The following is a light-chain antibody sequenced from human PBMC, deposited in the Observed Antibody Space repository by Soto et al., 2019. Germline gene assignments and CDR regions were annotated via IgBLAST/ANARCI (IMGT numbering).Light chain of an antibody. Sequence: EIVMTQFPATLSVSPGDTATLSCWASESVGSNLAWYQQKPGQAPRLLIFGASIGATGAPTRFSGSGSETEFTLTICSLQSEDSAVYYCQQYSRWPSYTFGQGTKLEIK. V-gene: IGKV3-15*01. J-gene: IGKJ2*01. CDR3: QQYSRWPSYT. CDR2: GAS. CDR1: ESVGSN.